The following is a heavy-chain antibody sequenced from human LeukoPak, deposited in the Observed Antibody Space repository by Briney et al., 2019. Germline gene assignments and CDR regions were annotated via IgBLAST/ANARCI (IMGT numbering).Heavy chain of an antibody. D-gene: IGHD2-21*01. CDR3: TDFGY. CDR1: EFPLSNAG. Sequence: GGSVRLSCAASEFPLSNAGMSWVRQAPWKGLERVGRIKSTTDGATTAYAAPVKGRITISRDDSKNTLYLQMNSLKNEDTAVYHCTDFGYWGQGTLVTVSS. J-gene: IGHJ4*02. CDR2: IKSTTDGATT. V-gene: IGHV3-15*01.